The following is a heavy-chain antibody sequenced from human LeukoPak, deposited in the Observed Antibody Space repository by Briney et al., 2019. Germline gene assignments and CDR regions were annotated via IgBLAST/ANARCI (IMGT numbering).Heavy chain of an antibody. CDR3: ARARYSYGYVGPSMDV. Sequence: SQTLSLTCTVSGGSISSGGYYWSWIRQHPGKGLEWIGYIYYSGSTYYNPSLKSRVTISVDTSKNQFSLKLSSVTAADTAVYYCARARYSYGYVGPSMDVWGQGTTVTVSS. J-gene: IGHJ6*02. D-gene: IGHD5-18*01. CDR1: GGSISSGGYY. CDR2: IYYSGST. V-gene: IGHV4-31*03.